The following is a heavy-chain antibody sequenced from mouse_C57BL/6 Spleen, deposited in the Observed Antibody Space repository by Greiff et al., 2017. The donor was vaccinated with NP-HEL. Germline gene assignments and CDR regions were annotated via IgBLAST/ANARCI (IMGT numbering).Heavy chain of an antibody. J-gene: IGHJ2*01. CDR3: ARPGLRGYYFDY. CDR1: GFTFSDYG. D-gene: IGHD2-4*01. V-gene: IGHV5-17*01. Sequence: EVKLMESGGGLVKPGGSLKLSCAASGFTFSDYGMHWVRQAPEKGLEWVAYISSGSSTIYYADTVKGRFTISRDNAKNTLFLQMTSLRSEDTAMYYCARPGLRGYYFDYWGQGTTLTVSS. CDR2: ISSGSSTI.